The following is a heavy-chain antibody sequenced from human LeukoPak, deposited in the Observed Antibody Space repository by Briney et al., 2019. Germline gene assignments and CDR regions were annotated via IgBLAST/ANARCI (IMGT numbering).Heavy chain of an antibody. J-gene: IGHJ4*02. CDR3: ARTISVRGYGSGSYYTHFDY. D-gene: IGHD3-10*01. CDR2: IYYSGST. V-gene: IGHV4-31*03. Sequence: SQTLSLTCTVSGGSISSGGYYWSWIRQHPGKGLEWIGYIYYSGSTYYNPSLKSRVTISVDTSKNQFSLKLSSVTAADTAVYYCARTISVRGYGSGSYYTHFDYWGQGTLVTVSS. CDR1: GGSISSGGYY.